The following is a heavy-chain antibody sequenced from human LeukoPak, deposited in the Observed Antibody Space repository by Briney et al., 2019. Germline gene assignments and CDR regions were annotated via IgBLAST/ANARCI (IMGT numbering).Heavy chain of an antibody. D-gene: IGHD3-3*01. CDR3: AKDGGYDFWSGYYMDY. CDR1: GFTFSSYA. V-gene: IGHV3-23*01. J-gene: IGHJ4*02. Sequence: PGGSLRLSCAASGFTFSSYAMSWVRQAPGKGLEWVSAISGSGGSTYYADSVKGRFTISRDNSKNTLYLQMNSLRAEDTAVYYCAKDGGYDFWSGYYMDYWGQGTLVTVS. CDR2: ISGSGGST.